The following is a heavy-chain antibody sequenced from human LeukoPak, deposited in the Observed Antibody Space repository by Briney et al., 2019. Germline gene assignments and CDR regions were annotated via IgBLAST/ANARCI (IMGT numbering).Heavy chain of an antibody. V-gene: IGHV1-69*01. D-gene: IGHD3-10*01. J-gene: IGHJ6*03. CDR1: GGTLSSYA. CDR2: IITIVGTA. CDR3: ATMMLCYYGRGGDYYYMDV. Sequence: ASVKVSCKPSGGTLSSYAISWVRPAPGQGLEWRGGIITIVGTANYAQKFQGRVTITADESTSTAYMELSSLRSEDRAVDYCATMMLCYYGRGGDYYYMDVWGKGTTVTVSS.